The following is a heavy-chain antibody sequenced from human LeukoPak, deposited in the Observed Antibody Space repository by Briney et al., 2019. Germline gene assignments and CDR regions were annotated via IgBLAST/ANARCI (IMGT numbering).Heavy chain of an antibody. Sequence: GASLKISCQGSGSSFTSYWIGWVRRMPGKGLGGMGIIYPGDSDTRYSPSFQGQVTISADKSISTAYLQWSSLKASDTAMYYCARHLGIVGAAPDSWGQGTLVTVSS. J-gene: IGHJ4*02. CDR3: ARHLGIVGAAPDS. CDR1: GSSFTSYW. CDR2: IYPGDSDT. V-gene: IGHV5-51*01. D-gene: IGHD1-26*01.